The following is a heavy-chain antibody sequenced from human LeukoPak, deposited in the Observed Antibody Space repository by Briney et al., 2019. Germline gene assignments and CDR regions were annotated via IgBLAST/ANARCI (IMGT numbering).Heavy chain of an antibody. CDR1: GYTFTGCY. Sequence: ASVKVSCKASGYTFTGCYMHWVRQAPGQGLEWMGWINPNSGGTNYAQKVQGRVTMTRDTSISTAYMELSRLRSDDTAVYYCARGGYDFWSSLSPADPWGQGTLVTVSS. D-gene: IGHD3-3*01. J-gene: IGHJ5*02. V-gene: IGHV1-2*02. CDR2: INPNSGGT. CDR3: ARGGYDFWSSLSPADP.